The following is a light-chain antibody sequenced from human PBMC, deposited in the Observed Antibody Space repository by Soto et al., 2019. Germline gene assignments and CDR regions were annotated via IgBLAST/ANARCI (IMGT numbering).Light chain of an antibody. CDR1: SSNIGSNY. CDR2: RNS. J-gene: IGLJ2*01. V-gene: IGLV1-47*01. Sequence: QAVVTQPPSASGTPGQRVTISCSGSSSNIGSNYVYWYQQLPGTVPQLLIYRNSERPSGVPDRLSGSKSGTSASLAISGLRSEDEADYYCAAWDDSLSGVVFGGGTKLTVL. CDR3: AAWDDSLSGVV.